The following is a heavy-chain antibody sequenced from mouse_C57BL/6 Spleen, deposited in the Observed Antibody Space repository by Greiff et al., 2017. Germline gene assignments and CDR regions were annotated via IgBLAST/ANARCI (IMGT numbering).Heavy chain of an antibody. Sequence: QVQLQQPGAELVRPGTSVKLSCKASGYTFTSYWMHWVKQRPGQGLEWIGVIDPSDSYTNYNQKFKGKATLTVDTSSSTAYMQLSSLTSEDSAVYYCARYGNYGDYWGQGTTLTVSS. CDR3: ARYGNYGDY. V-gene: IGHV1-59*01. CDR2: IDPSDSYT. CDR1: GYTFTSYW. J-gene: IGHJ2*01. D-gene: IGHD2-1*01.